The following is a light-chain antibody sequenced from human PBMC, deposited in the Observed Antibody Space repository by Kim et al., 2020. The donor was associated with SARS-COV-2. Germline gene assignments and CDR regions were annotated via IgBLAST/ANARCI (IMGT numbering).Light chain of an antibody. CDR2: KAS. Sequence: SASVGDSVTRMCGVKESKSVWLAWYQQQSGKAPNLQIYKASILESGVTSRFSGSGSVTAFTLTITTLQPDDLATYYCQQYNNYPLTFGRETKLEI. CDR1: ESKSVW. V-gene: IGKV1-5*03. J-gene: IGKJ2*01. CDR3: QQYNNYPLT.